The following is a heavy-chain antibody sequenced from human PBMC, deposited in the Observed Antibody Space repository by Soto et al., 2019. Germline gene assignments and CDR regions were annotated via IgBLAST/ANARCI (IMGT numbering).Heavy chain of an antibody. CDR3: VRVGQGRIGP. Sequence: QVQLLQSGAEVKKPGASVKVSCKASGYSFTSYDINWVRQATGQGFDFMGWMNPNSGGTGYPQKFQDRVTRTWDTSISTAYMELTSLRSEDTAAYYCVRVGQGRIGPWGQGTLVTVSS. CDR2: MNPNSGGT. V-gene: IGHV1-8*01. CDR1: GYSFTSYD. J-gene: IGHJ5*02.